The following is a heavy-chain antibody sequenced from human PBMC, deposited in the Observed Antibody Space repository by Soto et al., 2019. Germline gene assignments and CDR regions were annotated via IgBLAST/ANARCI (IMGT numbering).Heavy chain of an antibody. V-gene: IGHV3-23*01. CDR2: IGGAGNDI. CDR3: AKRFSDAWEAGMDV. J-gene: IGHJ6*02. CDR1: GFAFSNFH. D-gene: IGHD1-26*01. Sequence: EMQVLESGGGLVQPGGSLRLSCAASGFAFSNFHMNWVRQAPGKGLQWVATIGGAGNDIHYADSVEGRFTVSRDNSKNTLHLQMDGLRDEDTAIYYFAKRFSDAWEAGMDVWGQGTTVTVSS.